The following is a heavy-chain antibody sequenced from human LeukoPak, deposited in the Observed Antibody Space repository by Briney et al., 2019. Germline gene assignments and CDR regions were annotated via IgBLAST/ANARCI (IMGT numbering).Heavy chain of an antibody. CDR2: IIPILDIA. CDR1: GGTFSRYA. V-gene: IGHV1-69*04. D-gene: IGHD3-16*01. J-gene: IGHJ4*02. Sequence: SVKVSCKASGGTFSRYAISWVRQAPGQGLEWMGRIIPILDIANYAQKFQGRVTITADKSTSTAYMELSSLRSEDTAMYYCAREVGGGASGQWGQGTLVTVSS. CDR3: AREVGGGASGQ.